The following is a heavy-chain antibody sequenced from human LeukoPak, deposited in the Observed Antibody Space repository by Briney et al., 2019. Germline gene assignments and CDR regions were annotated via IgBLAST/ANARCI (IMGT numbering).Heavy chain of an antibody. CDR1: GFSFSFYW. CDR2: INSDGSST. V-gene: IGHV3-74*01. Sequence: GGSLRLSCAASGFSFSFYWMHWVRQAPGKGLVWVAHINSDGSSTSYADSVKGRFTISRDNAKKILYLQMSSLRVEDTAVYYCASLRYSGSHFMDYWGQGTLVTVSS. J-gene: IGHJ4*02. D-gene: IGHD1-26*01. CDR3: ASLRYSGSHFMDY.